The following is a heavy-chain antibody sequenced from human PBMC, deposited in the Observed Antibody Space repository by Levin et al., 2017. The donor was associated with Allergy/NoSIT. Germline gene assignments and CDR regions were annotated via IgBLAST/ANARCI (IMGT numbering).Heavy chain of an antibody. Sequence: SGGSLRLSCAASGFTFSDYYMSWIRQAPGKGLEWVSYISSSGSTIYYADSVKGRFTISRDNAKNSLYLQMNSLRAEDTAVYYCARNLAARPSYYYYYYMDVWGKGTTVTVSS. V-gene: IGHV3-11*01. D-gene: IGHD6-6*01. CDR2: ISSSGSTI. CDR1: GFTFSDYY. J-gene: IGHJ6*03. CDR3: ARNLAARPSYYYYYYMDV.